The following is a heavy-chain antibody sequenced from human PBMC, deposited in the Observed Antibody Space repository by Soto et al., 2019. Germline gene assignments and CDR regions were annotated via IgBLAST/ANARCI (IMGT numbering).Heavy chain of an antibody. J-gene: IGHJ5*02. Sequence: PSETLSLTCTVSGGSISRSTYYWGWIRPPPGKGLEWIGSIYYSGSTYYRPSLKSRVTISVDTSKSQFSLKLSSVTAADTAVYYCARQVPAAIRLGWFDPWGQGTLVTVSS. CDR2: IYYSGST. D-gene: IGHD2-2*02. V-gene: IGHV4-39*01. CDR3: ARQVPAAIRLGWFDP. CDR1: GGSISRSTYY.